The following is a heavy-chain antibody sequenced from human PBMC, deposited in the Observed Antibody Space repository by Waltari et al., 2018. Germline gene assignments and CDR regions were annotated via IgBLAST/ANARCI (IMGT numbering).Heavy chain of an antibody. J-gene: IGHJ5*02. CDR2: ICVTGNT. V-gene: IGHV4-4*07. D-gene: IGHD3-16*01. Sequence: QVQLQESGPRLVKPSETLSLPCVVSGGPISGDYWIWIRQSAGKGLEWIGSICVTGNTAYNPSLKSRVTVSADTSKNHVSLNMISVTAADTAMYFCARGGEYFDPWGQGTLVIVSS. CDR3: ARGGEYFDP. CDR1: GGPISGDY.